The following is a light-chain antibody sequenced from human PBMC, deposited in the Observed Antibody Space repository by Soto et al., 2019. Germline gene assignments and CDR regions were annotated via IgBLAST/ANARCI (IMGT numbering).Light chain of an antibody. Sequence: DVQMTQSPSTLSASVGDRVTITCRASQSISRCLAWYQQKPGKAPKLLIYETSSLEDGVPSRFTGSGSGTEFSLTITSLQPDDFATYYCQKYKDYWTFGQGTKVDIK. CDR2: ETS. J-gene: IGKJ1*01. V-gene: IGKV1-5*03. CDR1: QSISRC. CDR3: QKYKDYWT.